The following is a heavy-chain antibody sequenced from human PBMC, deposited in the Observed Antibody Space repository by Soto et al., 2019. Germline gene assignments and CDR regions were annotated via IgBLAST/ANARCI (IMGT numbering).Heavy chain of an antibody. Sequence: SETLSLTCAVYGGSFSNNYWTWFRQPPGKGLEWIGEISPSGTTKYIPSLKRRGTISVDTSRKQFFLKVTPVSAADTAVYYCAKSMWFGTQPEIWGPGTLVTVSS. J-gene: IGHJ4*02. CDR1: GGSFSNNY. CDR3: AKSMWFGTQPEI. D-gene: IGHD3-10*01. CDR2: ISPSGTT. V-gene: IGHV4-34*01.